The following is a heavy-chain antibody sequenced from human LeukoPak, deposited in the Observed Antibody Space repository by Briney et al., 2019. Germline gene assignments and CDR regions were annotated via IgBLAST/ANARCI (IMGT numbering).Heavy chain of an antibody. V-gene: IGHV3-23*01. D-gene: IGHD6-19*01. Sequence: HTGGSLRLSCVASGFTFSSYAMSWVRQAPGKGLEWVSSLSGSGESTLYADSVKGRFTISRDNSKNTLFLQMYSLRADDTAVYLCAKGSSGWGSFDFWGQGTPVTVSS. J-gene: IGHJ4*02. CDR1: GFTFSSYA. CDR3: AKGSSGWGSFDF. CDR2: LSGSGEST.